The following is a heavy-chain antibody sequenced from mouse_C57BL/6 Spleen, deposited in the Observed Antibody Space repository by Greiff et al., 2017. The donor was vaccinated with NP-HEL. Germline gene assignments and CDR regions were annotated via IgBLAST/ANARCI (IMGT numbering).Heavy chain of an antibody. D-gene: IGHD1-1*01. CDR2: IDPSDSYT. CDR1: GYTFTSYW. V-gene: IGHV1-50*01. J-gene: IGHJ1*03. CDR3: ARGALYYGSRYFEV. Sequence: VKLQESGAELVKPGASVKLSCKASGYTFTSYWMQWVKQRPGQGLEWIGEIDPSDSYTNYNQKFKGKATLTVDTSSSTAYMQLSSLTSEDSAVYYCARGALYYGSRYFEVWGTGTTVTVSS.